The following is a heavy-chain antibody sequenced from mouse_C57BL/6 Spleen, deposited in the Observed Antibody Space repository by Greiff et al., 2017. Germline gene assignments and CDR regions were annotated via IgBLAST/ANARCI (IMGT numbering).Heavy chain of an antibody. J-gene: IGHJ4*01. CDR1: GYTFTSYW. CDR2: ISPNSGST. V-gene: IGHV1-64*01. CDR3: AEGAMDY. Sequence: QVQLQQSGAELVQPGASVKLSCTASGYTFTSYWMHWVKQRPGQGLEWIGMISPNSGSTNYNEKFKSKGTLTVDKSSSTAYMQLSSLTSEDSAVYSCAEGAMDYWGQGTSVTVSS.